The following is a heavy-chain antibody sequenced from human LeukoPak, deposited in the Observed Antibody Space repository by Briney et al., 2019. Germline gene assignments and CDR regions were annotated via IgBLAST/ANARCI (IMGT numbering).Heavy chain of an antibody. CDR3: ARGIRDWIQLWFGYFDY. CDR2: INTNTGNP. CDR1: GYTFTSYG. V-gene: IGHV7-4-1*02. Sequence: ASVKVSCKASGYTFTSYGMNWVRQAPGQGLEWMGWINTNTGNPTYAQGFTGRFVFSLDTSVSTAYLQISSLKAEDTAVYYCARGIRDWIQLWFGYFDYWGQGTLVTVSS. D-gene: IGHD5-18*01. J-gene: IGHJ4*02.